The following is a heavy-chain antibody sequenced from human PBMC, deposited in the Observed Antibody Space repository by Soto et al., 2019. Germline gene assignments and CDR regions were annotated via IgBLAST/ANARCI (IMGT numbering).Heavy chain of an antibody. V-gene: IGHV3-23*01. CDR3: AKRWATQPMPRVYDY. Sequence: GGSLRLSCAASGFAFSSYAMIWVRQAPGKGLEWVSVISDDGATIFYADSVKGRFTISRDNSKNTLYLQMNSLGAEDTAVYYCAKRWATQPMPRVYDYWGQGPLVTVSS. CDR1: GFAFSSYA. J-gene: IGHJ4*02. D-gene: IGHD1-26*01. CDR2: ISDDGATI.